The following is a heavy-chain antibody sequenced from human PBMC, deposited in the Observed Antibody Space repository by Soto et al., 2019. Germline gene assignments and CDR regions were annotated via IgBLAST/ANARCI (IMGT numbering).Heavy chain of an antibody. CDR2: IYYNVNT. J-gene: IGHJ5*02. CDR1: GGSISSHY. CDR3: ARSVDP. V-gene: IGHV4-59*11. Sequence: SGTLSLTCNVSGGSISSHYWSWIRQPPGKGLEWIGYIYYNVNTKYNPSLKSRVTISVDTSKNQFSLKLSSVTAADTAVYYCARSVDPWGQGTLVTVSS.